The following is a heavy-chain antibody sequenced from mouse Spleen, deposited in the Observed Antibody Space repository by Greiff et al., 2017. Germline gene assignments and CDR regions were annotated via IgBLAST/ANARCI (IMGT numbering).Heavy chain of an antibody. CDR3: ARRTTVSYFDY. CDR2: ISSGGSYT. J-gene: IGHJ2*01. V-gene: IGHV5-9-3*01. CDR1: GFTFSSYA. D-gene: IGHD1-1*01. Sequence: EVQGVESGGGLVKPGGSLKLSCAASGFTFSSYAMSWVRQTPEERLEWVATISSGGSYTYYPDSVKGRFTISRDNAKNTLYLQMSSLRSEDTAMYYCARRTTVSYFDYWGQGTTLTVSS.